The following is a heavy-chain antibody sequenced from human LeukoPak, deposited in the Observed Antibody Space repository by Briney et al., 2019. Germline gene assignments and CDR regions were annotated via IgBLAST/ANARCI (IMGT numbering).Heavy chain of an antibody. J-gene: IGHJ6*03. D-gene: IGHD2-2*01. CDR2: ISVYNGNI. V-gene: IGHV1-18*01. Sequence: ASVKVSCKTSGYTFTSSDINCVRQAPGQGLEWMGWISVYNGNINCAQKIQGRVTITTDESTSTAYMELSSLRSEDTAVYYCARALLPAATPYYYYYMDVWGKGTTVTVSS. CDR1: GYTFTSSD. CDR3: ARALLPAATPYYYYYMDV.